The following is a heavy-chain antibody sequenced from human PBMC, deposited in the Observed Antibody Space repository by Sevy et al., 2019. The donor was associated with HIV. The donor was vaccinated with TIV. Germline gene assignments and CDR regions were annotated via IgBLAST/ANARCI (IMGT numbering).Heavy chain of an antibody. V-gene: IGHV1-18*01. CDR2: ISPYTGDT. CDR1: GYTFRSYG. CDR3: ARDKPQGVVVLPGAMWGGVDY. Sequence: ASVKVSCRASGYTFRSYGISWVRQAPGQGLEWMGWISPYTGDTDFAQKVQGRISMTSDTSTSTVDMELRSLRSDDTAVYYCARDKPQGVVVLPGAMWGGVDYWGQGTLVTVSS. D-gene: IGHD2-2*01. J-gene: IGHJ4*02.